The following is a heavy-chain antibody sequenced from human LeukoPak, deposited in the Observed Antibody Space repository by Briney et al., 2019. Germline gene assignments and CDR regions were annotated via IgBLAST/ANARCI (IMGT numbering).Heavy chain of an antibody. CDR1: GGSISSHY. J-gene: IGHJ4*02. CDR2: IYYSGST. D-gene: IGHD3-10*01. Sequence: SETLSLTCTVSGGSISSHYWSWIRQPPGKGLEWIGYIYYSGSTNYNPSLKSRVTMSVDTSKNQFSLQLSSVTAADTAVYYCAGGGGGVYGSGSGFDYWGQGTLVTVSS. CDR3: AGGGGGVYGSGSGFDY. V-gene: IGHV4-59*11.